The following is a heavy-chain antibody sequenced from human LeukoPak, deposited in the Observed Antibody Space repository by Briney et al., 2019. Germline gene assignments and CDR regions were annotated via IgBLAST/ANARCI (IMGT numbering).Heavy chain of an antibody. Sequence: GGSLRLSCAASGFTFSSYSMNWVRQAPGKGLEWVSSISSSSSYIYYADSVKGRFTTSRDNSKNTLYLQMNSLRAEDTAVYYCAREIAAAVDYWGQGTLVTVSS. CDR3: AREIAAAVDY. V-gene: IGHV3-21*01. CDR2: ISSSSSYI. CDR1: GFTFSSYS. D-gene: IGHD6-13*01. J-gene: IGHJ4*02.